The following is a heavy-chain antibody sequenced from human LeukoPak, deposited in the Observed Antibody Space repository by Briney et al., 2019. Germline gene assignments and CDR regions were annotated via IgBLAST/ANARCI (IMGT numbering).Heavy chain of an antibody. Sequence: GASVKVSCKASGYTYTGYYMHWVRQAPGQGLEWMGWINPNSGGTNYAQKFQGRVTMTRDTSISTAYMELSRLGSDDTAVYYCARDPLGGIAAEPDYWGQGTLVTVSS. D-gene: IGHD6-13*01. CDR1: GYTYTGYY. CDR3: ARDPLGGIAAEPDY. J-gene: IGHJ4*02. V-gene: IGHV1-2*02. CDR2: INPNSGGT.